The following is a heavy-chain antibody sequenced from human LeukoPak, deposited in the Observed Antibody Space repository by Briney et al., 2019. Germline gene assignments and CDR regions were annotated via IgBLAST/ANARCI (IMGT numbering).Heavy chain of an antibody. CDR3: ARVHLRWLRPIRAFDI. Sequence: SETLSLTCAVYGGSFSGYYWSWIRQPPGKGLEWIGEINHSGSTNYNPSLKSRVTISVDTSKNQYSLKLSSVTAADTAVYYCARVHLRWLRPIRAFDIWGQGTMVTVSS. CDR1: GGSFSGYY. V-gene: IGHV4-34*01. CDR2: INHSGST. J-gene: IGHJ3*02. D-gene: IGHD4-17*01.